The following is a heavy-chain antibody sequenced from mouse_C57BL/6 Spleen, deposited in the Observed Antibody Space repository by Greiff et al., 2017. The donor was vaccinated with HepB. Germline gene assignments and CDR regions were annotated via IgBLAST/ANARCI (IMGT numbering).Heavy chain of an antibody. CDR1: GYAFSSYW. D-gene: IGHD2-5*01. CDR2: IYPGDGDT. Sequence: VKLMESGAELVKPGASVKISCKASGYAFSSYWMNWVKQRPGKGLEWIGQIYPGDGDTNYNGKFKGKATLTADKSSSTAYMQLSSLTSEDSAVYFCARSRDYSNYLYYAMDYWGQGTSVTVSS. J-gene: IGHJ4*01. CDR3: ARSRDYSNYLYYAMDY. V-gene: IGHV1-80*01.